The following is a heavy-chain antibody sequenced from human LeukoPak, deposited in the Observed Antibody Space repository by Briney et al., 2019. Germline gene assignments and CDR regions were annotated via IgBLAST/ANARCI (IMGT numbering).Heavy chain of an antibody. V-gene: IGHV3-48*04. CDR3: AELGITMIGGV. J-gene: IGHJ6*04. D-gene: IGHD3-10*02. CDR2: ISDSSDTM. CDR1: RFTFSYYS. Sequence: GGSLRLSCAASRFTFSYYSMNWVRQAPGKGLEWVSYISDSSDTMYYADSVKGRFTISRDNAKNSLYLQMNSLRAEDTAVYYCAELGITMIGGVWGKGTTVTISS.